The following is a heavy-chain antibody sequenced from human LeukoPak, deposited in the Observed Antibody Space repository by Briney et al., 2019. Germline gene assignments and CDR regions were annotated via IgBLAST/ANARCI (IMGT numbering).Heavy chain of an antibody. CDR3: ARVIRPRITIFGVVIEGFDY. CDR1: GYSISSGYY. J-gene: IGHJ4*02. Sequence: ASETLSPTCTVSGYSISSGYYWGWIRQPPGKGLEWIGSIYHSGSTYYNPSLKSRVTISVDTSKNQFSLKLSSVTAADTAVYYCARVIRPRITIFGVVIEGFDYWGQGTLVTVSS. D-gene: IGHD3-3*01. CDR2: IYHSGST. V-gene: IGHV4-38-2*02.